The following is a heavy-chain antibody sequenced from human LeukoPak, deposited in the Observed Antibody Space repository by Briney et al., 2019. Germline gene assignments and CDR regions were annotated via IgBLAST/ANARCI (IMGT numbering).Heavy chain of an antibody. CDR2: ISSSGSTI. CDR1: RFTFSDYY. D-gene: IGHD3-22*01. Sequence: PGGSLRLSCAASRFTFSDYYMSWIRQAPGKGREGVSYISSSGSTIYYADSVKGRFTISRDNAKNSLYLQMNSLRAEDTAVYYCARVVYYDSSGYYPPDYYFDYWGQGTLVTVSS. CDR3: ARVVYYDSSGYYPPDYYFDY. J-gene: IGHJ4*02. V-gene: IGHV3-11*04.